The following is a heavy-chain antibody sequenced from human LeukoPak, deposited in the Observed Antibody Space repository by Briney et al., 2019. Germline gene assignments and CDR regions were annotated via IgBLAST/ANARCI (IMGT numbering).Heavy chain of an antibody. Sequence: SLRLSYAAWGFTLYDYDVQGVRHARGEGREGVSGISWNIGSIGCAASVKGPFTISIDNSKNSLYLQMNSLRAEHTALYYCAKDEGLYYYYGMDVWGQGTPVTVSS. J-gene: IGHJ6*02. CDR3: AKDEGLYYYYGMDV. CDR2: ISWNIGSI. CDR1: GFTLYDYD. V-gene: IGHV3-9*01.